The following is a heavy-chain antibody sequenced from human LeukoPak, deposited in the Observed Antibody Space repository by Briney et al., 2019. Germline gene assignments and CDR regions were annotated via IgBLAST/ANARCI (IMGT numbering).Heavy chain of an antibody. V-gene: IGHV5-51*01. Sequence: GESLKISCKGSGYSFTSYWIGWVRQMPGKGLEWMGIIYPGDSDTRYSPSFQGQVTISADKSISTAYLQWSSLKASDTAMYYCARLIHSMVRGAIGAFDIWGQGTMVTVSS. CDR3: ARLIHSMVRGAIGAFDI. J-gene: IGHJ3*02. D-gene: IGHD3-10*01. CDR1: GYSFTSYW. CDR2: IYPGDSDT.